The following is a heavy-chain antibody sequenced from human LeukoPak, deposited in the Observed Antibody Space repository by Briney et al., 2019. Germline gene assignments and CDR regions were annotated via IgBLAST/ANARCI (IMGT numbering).Heavy chain of an antibody. D-gene: IGHD3-10*01. V-gene: IGHV1-2*04. CDR3: ARSIGGFGGNWFDP. Sequence: ASVKASCKASGYTFTGYYMHWVRQAPGQGLEWMGWINPNSGGTNYAQKFQGWVTMTRDTSISTAYMELSRLRSDDTAVYYCARSIGGFGGNWFDPWGQGTLVTVSS. CDR2: INPNSGGT. J-gene: IGHJ5*02. CDR1: GYTFTGYY.